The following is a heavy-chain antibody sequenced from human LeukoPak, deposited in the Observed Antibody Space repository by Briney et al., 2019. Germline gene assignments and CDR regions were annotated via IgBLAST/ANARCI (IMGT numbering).Heavy chain of an antibody. J-gene: IGHJ4*02. D-gene: IGHD2-8*01. CDR2: TISGGTST. Sequence: GSLRLSCSTSGFPFIDFSMSWVRQAPGEGLEGISTTISGGTSTYYAESVKGRFTISSDNTKNTLYLQMSSLRVEDTAVYYCAKQSYARSLGEGGPGTLVSVSS. CDR3: AKQSYARSLGE. CDR1: GFPFIDFS. V-gene: IGHV3-23*01.